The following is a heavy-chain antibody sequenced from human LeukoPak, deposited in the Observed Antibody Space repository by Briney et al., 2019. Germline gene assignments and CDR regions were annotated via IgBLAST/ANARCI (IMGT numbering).Heavy chain of an antibody. CDR1: GGSISSSSYS. D-gene: IGHD3-22*01. CDR2: IYYSGST. J-gene: IGHJ4*02. Sequence: SETLSLTCTVSGGSISSSSYSWGWIRQPPGKGLEWIGSIYYSGSTYYNPSLKSRVTISVDTSKNQFSLKLSSVTAADTAVYYCARSDLLGDSSGYSFDYWGQGTLVTVSS. V-gene: IGHV4-39*01. CDR3: ARSDLLGDSSGYSFDY.